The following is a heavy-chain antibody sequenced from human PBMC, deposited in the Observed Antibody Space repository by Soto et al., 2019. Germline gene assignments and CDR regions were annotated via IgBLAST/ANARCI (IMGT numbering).Heavy chain of an antibody. D-gene: IGHD6-6*01. J-gene: IGHJ4*02. CDR3: AREYSSSDLYYFDY. CDR1: GGSVSSGSYY. V-gene: IGHV4-61*01. Sequence: QVQLQESGPGLVKPSETLSLTCTVSGGSVSSGSYYWSWIRQPPGKGLEWIGYIYYSGSTNYNPSLKSRVTISVDTSKNQFSLKLSSVTAADTAVYYCAREYSSSDLYYFDYWGQGTLVTVSS. CDR2: IYYSGST.